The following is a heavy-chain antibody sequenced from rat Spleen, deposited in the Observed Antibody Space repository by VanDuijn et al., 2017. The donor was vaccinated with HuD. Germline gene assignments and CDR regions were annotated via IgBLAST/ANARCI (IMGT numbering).Heavy chain of an antibody. V-gene: IGHV2-15*01. CDR3: TRADISAIYTDGI. Sequence: QVQLKESGPVLVQPSQTLSLTCTVSGFSLVSYGVSWVRQPPGKGLEWMGAIWSDGSTDYNSALKSRLSISRDTSKSQVFLKMNSLQTEDTAIYFCTRADISAIYTDGIWGQGVMVTVSS. D-gene: IGHD1-2*01. J-gene: IGHJ2*01. CDR1: GFSLVSYG. CDR2: IWSDGST.